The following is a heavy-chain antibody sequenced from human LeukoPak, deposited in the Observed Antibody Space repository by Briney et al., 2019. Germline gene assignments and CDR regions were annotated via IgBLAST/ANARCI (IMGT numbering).Heavy chain of an antibody. V-gene: IGHV1-18*01. CDR1: XXTFTXYX. CDR2: XSAYNGNT. J-gene: IGHJ4*02. D-gene: IGHD5-18*01. CDR3: ARDRPYVDTAMVPDY. Sequence: XXKASXXTFTXYXXSWVRXXXXXXXXXXXXXSAYNGNTNYAQKLQGRVTMTTDTSTSTAYMELRSLRSDDTAVYYCARDRPYVDTAMVPDYWGQGTLVTVSS.